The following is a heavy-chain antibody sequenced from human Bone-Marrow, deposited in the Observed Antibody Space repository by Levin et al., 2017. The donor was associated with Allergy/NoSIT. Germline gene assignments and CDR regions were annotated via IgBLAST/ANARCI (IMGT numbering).Heavy chain of an antibody. CDR3: ARDRWQWELHGYFDD. V-gene: IGHV3-23*01. J-gene: IGHJ4*02. CDR2: IDGGADST. Sequence: PGGSLRLSCAASGFTLRSYAMSWVRQAPGKGLECVSSIDGGADSTYYSDSVKGRFTISRDHSKNTLYLQMNSLRAEDTAVYYCARDRWQWELHGYFDDWGQGTLVTVSS. D-gene: IGHD1-26*01. CDR1: GFTLRSYA.